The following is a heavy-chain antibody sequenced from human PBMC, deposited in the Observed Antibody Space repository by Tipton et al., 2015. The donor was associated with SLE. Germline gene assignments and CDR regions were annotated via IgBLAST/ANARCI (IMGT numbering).Heavy chain of an antibody. J-gene: IGHJ4*02. V-gene: IGHV4-39*01. CDR2: IFYSGST. CDR3: ARQVASFDY. D-gene: IGHD5-12*01. Sequence: TLSLTCTVSGDSISSRSYHWGWIRQPPGKGLEWIGSIFYSGSTSYNPSLQSRVTISVDTSKNQFSLKLNSVTASDTAVYYCARQVASFDYWDQGTLVTVSS. CDR1: GDSISSRSYH.